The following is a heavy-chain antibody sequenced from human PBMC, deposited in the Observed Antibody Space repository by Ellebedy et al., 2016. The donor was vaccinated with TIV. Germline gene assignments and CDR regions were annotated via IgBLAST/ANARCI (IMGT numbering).Heavy chain of an antibody. CDR2: ISSSGSTI. Sequence: GESLKISXAASGFTFSDYYMSWIRQAPGKGLEWVSYISSSGSTIYYADSVKGRFTISRDNAKNSLYLQMNSLRAEDTAVYYCARDIMEGGMDVWGQGTTVTVSS. CDR1: GFTFSDYY. CDR3: ARDIMEGGMDV. J-gene: IGHJ6*02. V-gene: IGHV3-11*01. D-gene: IGHD2-8*01.